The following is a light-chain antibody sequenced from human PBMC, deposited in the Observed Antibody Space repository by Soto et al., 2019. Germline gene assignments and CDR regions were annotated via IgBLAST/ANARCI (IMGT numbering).Light chain of an antibody. CDR2: AAS. Sequence: DIQMTQSPSSLSASVGGRVTITCRASQDISSWLTWYQQKPEKAPKSLIYAASSLQSGVPSRFSGSGSGTKFTLTIASLQPDDFATYYCQQYETFSGTFGPGTRLEIK. V-gene: IGKV1D-16*01. CDR3: QQYETFSGT. J-gene: IGKJ5*01. CDR1: QDISSW.